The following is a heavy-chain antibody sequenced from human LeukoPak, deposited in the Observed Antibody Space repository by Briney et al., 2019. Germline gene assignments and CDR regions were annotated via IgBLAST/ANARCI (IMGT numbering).Heavy chain of an antibody. V-gene: IGHV1-18*01. CDR3: ARDIAPFIYYYDGSGH. D-gene: IGHD3-22*01. Sequence: ASVKVSCKASGYTFTSYGISWVRQAPGQGLEWMGWISAYNGNTNYAQKLQGRVTMTTDTSTSTAYMELRSLRSDDTAVYYCARDIAPFIYYYDGSGHWGQGTLVTVSS. J-gene: IGHJ4*02. CDR2: ISAYNGNT. CDR1: GYTFTSYG.